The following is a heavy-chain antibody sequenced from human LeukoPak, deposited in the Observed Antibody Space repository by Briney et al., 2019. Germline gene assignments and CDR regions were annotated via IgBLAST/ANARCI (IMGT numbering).Heavy chain of an antibody. J-gene: IGHJ6*03. CDR3: AKGGSYVVWDYYHYMDV. CDR1: GFTFSSYG. D-gene: IGHD1-26*01. CDR2: IWYGGSNK. V-gene: IGHV3-30*02. Sequence: PGGSLRLSCAASGFTFSSYGMHWVRQAPGKGLEWVAVIWYGGSNKYYADSVKGRFTISRDNSKNTLYLQMNSLRAEDTAVYYCAKGGSYVVWDYYHYMDVWGKGTTVTVSS.